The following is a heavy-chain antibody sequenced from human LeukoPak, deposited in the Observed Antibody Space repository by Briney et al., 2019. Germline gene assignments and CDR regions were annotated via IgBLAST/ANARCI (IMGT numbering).Heavy chain of an antibody. CDR3: ATVRVIVVVITQHYFDY. V-gene: IGHV4-34*01. Sequence: SETLSLTCAVYGGSFSGYYWSWIRQPPGKGLEWIGEINHSGSTNYNPSLKSRVTISVDTSKNQFSLKLSSVTAADTAVYYCATVRVIVVVITQHYFDYWGQGTLVTVSS. D-gene: IGHD3-22*01. CDR1: GGSFSGYY. J-gene: IGHJ4*02. CDR2: INHSGST.